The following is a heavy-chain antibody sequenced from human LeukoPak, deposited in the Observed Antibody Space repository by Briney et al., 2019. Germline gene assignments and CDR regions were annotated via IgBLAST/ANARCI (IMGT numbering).Heavy chain of an antibody. D-gene: IGHD2-8*02. J-gene: IGHJ4*02. Sequence: PSETLFLTCNVSGYSISSGYYWGWIRQSPGKGLEWIGTVYHTGTTYYSPSLKSRLAISLDTSTNRFSLKLTSVTATDTAVYYCASAHYEATGLGYYFKFWGQGTLVSVSS. CDR3: ASAHYEATGLGYYFKF. CDR2: VYHTGTT. CDR1: GYSISSGYY. V-gene: IGHV4-38-2*02.